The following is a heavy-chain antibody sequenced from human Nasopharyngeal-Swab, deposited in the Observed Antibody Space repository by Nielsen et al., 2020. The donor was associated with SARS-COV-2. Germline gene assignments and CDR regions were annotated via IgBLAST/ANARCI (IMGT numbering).Heavy chain of an antibody. Sequence: SETLSLTCAVSGGSFSGYYWSWIRQPPGQGLQWIGEISHAGTTNYNPSLKNRVAISVDTSKNQFSLKLSSVTAADTAVYYRAATDYDSGSYGVALDYWGQGTLVTVSS. J-gene: IGHJ4*02. CDR3: AATDYDSGSYGVALDY. D-gene: IGHD3-10*01. CDR2: ISHAGTT. V-gene: IGHV4-34*01. CDR1: GGSFSGYY.